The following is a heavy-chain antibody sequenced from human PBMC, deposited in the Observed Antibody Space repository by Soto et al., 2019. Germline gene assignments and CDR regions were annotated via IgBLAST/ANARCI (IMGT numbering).Heavy chain of an antibody. CDR1: GFTFSSYG. CDR3: ARGAWELLLSVSSVDY. V-gene: IGHV3-33*01. J-gene: IGHJ4*02. Sequence: QVQLVESGGGVVQPGRSLRLSCAASGFTFSSYGMHWVRQAPGKGLEWVAVIWYDGSNKYYADSVKGRFTISRDNSKNTLYLQMNSLRAEDTAVYYCARGAWELLLSVSSVDYWGQGTLVTVSS. CDR2: IWYDGSNK. D-gene: IGHD1-26*01.